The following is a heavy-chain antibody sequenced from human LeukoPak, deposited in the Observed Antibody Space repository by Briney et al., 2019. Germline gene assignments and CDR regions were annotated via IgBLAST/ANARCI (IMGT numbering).Heavy chain of an antibody. Sequence: ASVKVSCKASGYTFTGYYMHWVRQAPGQGLEWMGRINPNSGGTNYAQKFQGRVTMTRDTSISTAYMELSRLRSDDTAVYYCARAEGYCSSTSCYEPFDYWGQGTLAIVPS. V-gene: IGHV1-2*06. CDR2: INPNSGGT. J-gene: IGHJ4*02. CDR1: GYTFTGYY. CDR3: ARAEGYCSSTSCYEPFDY. D-gene: IGHD2-2*01.